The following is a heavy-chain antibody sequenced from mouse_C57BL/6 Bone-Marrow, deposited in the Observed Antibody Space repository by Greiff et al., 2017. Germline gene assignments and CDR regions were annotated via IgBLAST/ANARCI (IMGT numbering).Heavy chain of an antibody. D-gene: IGHD2-5*01. J-gene: IGHJ2*01. V-gene: IGHV3-6*01. CDR3: AREGAYYSNYDY. Sequence: EVQVVESGPGLVKPSQSLSLTCSVTGYSITSGYYWNWIRQFPGNKLEWMGYISYDGSNNYNQSLKNRISITRDTSKNQFFLKLNSVTTEDTATYYCAREGAYYSNYDYWGQGTTLTVSS. CDR1: GYSITSGYY. CDR2: ISYDGSN.